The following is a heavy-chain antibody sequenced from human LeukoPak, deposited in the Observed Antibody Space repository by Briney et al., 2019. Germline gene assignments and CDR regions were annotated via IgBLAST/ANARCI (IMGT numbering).Heavy chain of an antibody. CDR3: ARGGLFTPFYCSGGSCYSFDY. CDR1: GGSISGYY. D-gene: IGHD2-15*01. J-gene: IGHJ4*02. Sequence: SETLSLTCTVSGGSISGYYWGWIRQPPGKGLEWIGSIYHSGSTYYNPSLKSRVTISVDTSKNQFSLKLSSVTAADTAVYYCARGGLFTPFYCSGGSCYSFDYWGQGTLVTVSS. CDR2: IYHSGST. V-gene: IGHV4-38-2*02.